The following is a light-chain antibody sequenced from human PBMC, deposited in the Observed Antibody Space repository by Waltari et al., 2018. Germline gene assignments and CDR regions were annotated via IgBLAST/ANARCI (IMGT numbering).Light chain of an antibody. CDR2: GSK. CDR1: SSNIGSNT. CDR3: AAWDDNLHGWV. J-gene: IGLJ3*02. Sequence: QSVLTQPPSASGTPGQRFAISCSGSSSNIGSNTVNWYQQLPGTAPKLLNCGSKQRPSGVPVRVSGSKSGTSASLAIGGLQSDDEADDYCAAWDDNLHGWVFGGGTMLAVL. V-gene: IGLV1-44*01.